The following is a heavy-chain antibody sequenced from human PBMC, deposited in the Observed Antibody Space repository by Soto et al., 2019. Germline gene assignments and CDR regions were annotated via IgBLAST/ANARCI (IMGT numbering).Heavy chain of an antibody. CDR2: MNPNSGNT. CDR1: GYTFTRYD. J-gene: IGHJ4*02. D-gene: IGHD1-1*01. CDR3: AIEIRSTRH. Sequence: QVQLVQSGAEVKKPGASVTVSCKDSGYTFTRYDIHWVRQATGQGLEWMGWMNPNSGNTGYAQKFQGRATMTRNTSISTAYMELTSLRSEATAVDYCAIEIRSTRHWGQGTLVTVSS. V-gene: IGHV1-8*01.